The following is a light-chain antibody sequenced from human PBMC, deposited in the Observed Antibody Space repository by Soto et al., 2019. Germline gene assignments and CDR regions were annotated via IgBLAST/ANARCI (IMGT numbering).Light chain of an antibody. Sequence: EIVMTQSPATLSVSPGERATLSCRASQSVSSNLAWYQQKPGQAPRLLIYGASTRATGIPDRFSGSGSGTEFTRTISSLQSEDFAVYYCQQYNSWPLTFGQGTKVEVK. J-gene: IGKJ1*01. CDR1: QSVSSN. V-gene: IGKV3-15*01. CDR2: GAS. CDR3: QQYNSWPLT.